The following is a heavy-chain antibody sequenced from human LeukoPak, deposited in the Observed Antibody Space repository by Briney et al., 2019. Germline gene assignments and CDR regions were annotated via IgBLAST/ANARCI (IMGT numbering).Heavy chain of an antibody. CDR3: ARDKGHYYDSSGYYAYDY. V-gene: IGHV1-2*02. D-gene: IGHD3-22*01. CDR1: GYTFSDYY. Sequence: ASVKVSCKASGYTFSDYYIHWVRQAPGQGLEWMGWINPNSGGTNSAQKFQGRVTITADESTSTAYMELSSLRSEDTAVYYCARDKGHYYDSSGYYAYDYWGQGTLVTVSS. CDR2: INPNSGGT. J-gene: IGHJ4*02.